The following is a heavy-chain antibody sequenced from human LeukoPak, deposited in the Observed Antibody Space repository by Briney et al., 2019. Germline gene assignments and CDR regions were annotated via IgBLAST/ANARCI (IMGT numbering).Heavy chain of an antibody. CDR1: GFTFSSYG. CDR2: ISSDGNNK. V-gene: IGHV3-30*18. J-gene: IGHJ4*02. Sequence: GGSLRLSCAASGFTFSSYGMHWVRQAPGKGLEWVAVISSDGNNKNYVDSVKGRFTFSRDNSRNTLYLQMNSLRAEDTAVYYCAKGNDIGGYYYPHFDYWGQGTLVTVSS. D-gene: IGHD3-22*01. CDR3: AKGNDIGGYYYPHFDY.